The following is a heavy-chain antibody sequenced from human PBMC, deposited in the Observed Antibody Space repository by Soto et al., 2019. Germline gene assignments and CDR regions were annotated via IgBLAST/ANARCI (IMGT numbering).Heavy chain of an antibody. Sequence: SVKVSCKASGGTFSSYTISWVRQAPGQGLEWMGRIIPILGIANYAQKLQGRVTITADKSTSTAYMELSSLRSEDTAVYYCARAPYNWNYAAFDIWGQGTMVTVSS. V-gene: IGHV1-69*02. CDR2: IIPILGIA. CDR3: ARAPYNWNYAAFDI. CDR1: GGTFSSYT. D-gene: IGHD1-7*01. J-gene: IGHJ3*02.